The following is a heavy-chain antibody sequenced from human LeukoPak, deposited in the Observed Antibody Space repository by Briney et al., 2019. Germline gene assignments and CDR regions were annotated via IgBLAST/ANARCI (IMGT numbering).Heavy chain of an antibody. V-gene: IGHV1-18*01. Sequence: ASVNVSCKASGYTFTSYGISWVRPAPGQGLEWMGWISAYNGNTNYAQKLQGRVTMTTDTSTSTAYMELRSLRSDDTAVYYCARAVITMVRGVIIPGMDVWGQGTTVTVSS. J-gene: IGHJ6*02. CDR1: GYTFTSYG. CDR2: ISAYNGNT. CDR3: ARAVITMVRGVIIPGMDV. D-gene: IGHD3-10*01.